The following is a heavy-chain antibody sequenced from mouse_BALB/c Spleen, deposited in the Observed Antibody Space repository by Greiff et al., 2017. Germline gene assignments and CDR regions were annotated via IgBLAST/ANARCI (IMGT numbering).Heavy chain of an antibody. CDR2: ISDGGSYT. CDR1: GFTFSDYY. D-gene: IGHD2-4*01. J-gene: IGHJ4*01. V-gene: IGHV5-4*02. CDR3: ARDYDYDGGYYAMDY. Sequence: EVQVVESGGGLVKPGGSLKLSCAASGFTFSDYYMYWVRQTPEKRLEWVATISDGGSYTYYPDSVKGRFTISRDNAKNNLYLQMSSLKSEDTAMYYCARDYDYDGGYYAMDYWGQGTSVTVSS.